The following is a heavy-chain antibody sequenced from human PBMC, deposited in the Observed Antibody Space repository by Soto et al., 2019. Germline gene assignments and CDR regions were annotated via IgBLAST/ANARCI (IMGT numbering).Heavy chain of an antibody. CDR1: GFTVSSNY. CDR2: IYSGGST. CDR3: ARARDGYNLPYYFDY. V-gene: IGHV3-53*02. J-gene: IGHJ4*02. D-gene: IGHD5-12*01. Sequence: EVQLVGTGGGLIQPGGSLRLSCAASGFTVSSNYMSWVRQAPGKGLEWVSVIYSGGSTYYADSVKGRFTISRDNSKNTLYLQMNSLRAEDTAVYYCARARDGYNLPYYFDYWGQGTLVTVSS.